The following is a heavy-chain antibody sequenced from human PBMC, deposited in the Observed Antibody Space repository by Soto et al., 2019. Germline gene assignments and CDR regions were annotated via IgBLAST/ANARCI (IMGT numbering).Heavy chain of an antibody. CDR3: ATESYYILAGPPWVWYFDL. D-gene: IGHD3-9*01. V-gene: IGHV4-34*01. J-gene: IGHJ2*01. CDR1: GGSFSGYY. CDR2: INDRGSI. Sequence: QVQLQQWGAGPLRPLETLSLTCGVSGGSFSGYYWAWIRQSPGKGLEWIGEINDRGSINYNPSLKSRVSIPVDTSKNHYSLNLRAVTAADTAVYYCATESYYILAGPPWVWYFDLWGRGTLVTVSS.